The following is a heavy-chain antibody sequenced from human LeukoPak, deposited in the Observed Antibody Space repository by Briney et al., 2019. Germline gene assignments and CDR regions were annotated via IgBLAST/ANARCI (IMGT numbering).Heavy chain of an antibody. V-gene: IGHV3-33*01. CDR3: ARDFWNGANKYFDY. J-gene: IGHJ4*02. Sequence: GLSLRLSCSASGFTFGSYGMHWVRQAPGKGLEWVALIWYHGNDVDYADSVKGRFTISRDNSKNTLYLQMNSVRAEDTAVYFCARDFWNGANKYFDYWGQGTLVTVSS. D-gene: IGHD4/OR15-4a*01. CDR1: GFTFGSYG. CDR2: IWYHGNDV.